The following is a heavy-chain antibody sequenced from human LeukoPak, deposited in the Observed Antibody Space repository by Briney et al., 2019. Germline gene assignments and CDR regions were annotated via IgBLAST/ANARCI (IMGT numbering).Heavy chain of an antibody. CDR1: GFTFSSYS. CDR2: ISSSSSTI. J-gene: IGHJ4*02. V-gene: IGHV3-48*04. CDR3: ARDKWPARITMIVVVGTFDY. D-gene: IGHD3-22*01. Sequence: GGSLRLSCAASGFTFSSYSMNWVRQAPGKGLEWVSYISSSSSTIYYADSVKGRFTISRDNAKNSLYLQMNSLRAEDTAVYYCARDKWPARITMIVVVGTFDYWGQGTLVTVSS.